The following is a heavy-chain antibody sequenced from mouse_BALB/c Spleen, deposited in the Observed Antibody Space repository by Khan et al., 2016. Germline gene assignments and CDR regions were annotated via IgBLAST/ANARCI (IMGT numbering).Heavy chain of an antibody. V-gene: IGHV3-2*02. Sequence: EVQLQESGPGLVKPSQSLSLTCTVTGYSITSDYAWNWIRQFPGNKLEWMGYISYSGSTSYNPSLKSRISITRDTSKNQFFLQLNSVTTEDTATYYSARAPPRWYFDVWGAGTTVTVSS. CDR1: GYSITSDYA. CDR2: ISYSGST. CDR3: ARAPPRWYFDV. J-gene: IGHJ1*01.